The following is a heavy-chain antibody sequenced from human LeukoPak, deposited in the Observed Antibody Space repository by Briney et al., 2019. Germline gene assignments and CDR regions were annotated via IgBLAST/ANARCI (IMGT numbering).Heavy chain of an antibody. J-gene: IGHJ4*02. V-gene: IGHV1-46*01. Sequence: GASVKVSCKASGYTFTSYYMHWVRQAPGQGLEWMGIINPSGGSASYAQKFQGRVTMTRDTSTSTVYMEVSSPRSEDTAVYYCARDVASSGYYWDWGQGTLVTVSS. CDR1: GYTFTSYY. CDR3: ARDVASSGYYWD. CDR2: INPSGGSA. D-gene: IGHD3-22*01.